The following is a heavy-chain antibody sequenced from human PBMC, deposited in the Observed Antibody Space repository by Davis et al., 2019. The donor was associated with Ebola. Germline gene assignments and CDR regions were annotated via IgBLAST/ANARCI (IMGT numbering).Heavy chain of an antibody. CDR3: ARDNSGSYYFAFDI. D-gene: IGHD1-26*01. J-gene: IGHJ3*02. Sequence: GGSLRLSCAASGFTFSSYSMNWVRQAPGKGLEWVSSISSSSSYTNYADSVKGRFTISRDNAKNSLYLQMNSLRAEDTAVYYCARDNSGSYYFAFDIWGQGTMVTVSS. CDR1: GFTFSSYS. V-gene: IGHV3-21*01. CDR2: ISSSSSYT.